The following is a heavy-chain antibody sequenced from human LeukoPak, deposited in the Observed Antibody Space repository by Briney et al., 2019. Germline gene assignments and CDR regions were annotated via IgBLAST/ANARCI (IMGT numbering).Heavy chain of an antibody. CDR3: ARASRVHLDY. CDR2: IYYSGST. D-gene: IGHD3-10*01. J-gene: IGHJ4*02. Sequence: PSETLSLTCTVSGGSISSYYWSWIRQPPGKGLEWIGYIYYSGSTNYNPSLKSRVTISVDTSKNQFSLKLSSVTAADTAVYYCARASRVHLDYWGQGTLVTVSS. V-gene: IGHV4-59*08. CDR1: GGSISSYY.